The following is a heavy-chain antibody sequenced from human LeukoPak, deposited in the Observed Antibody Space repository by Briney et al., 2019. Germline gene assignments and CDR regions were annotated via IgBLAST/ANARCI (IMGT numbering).Heavy chain of an antibody. D-gene: IGHD2-2*01. CDR2: ICYSGST. Sequence: SETLSLTCTVSGGSISSYYRSWIRQPPGKGLEWIGYICYSGSTNYNPSLKSRVTVSVDTSKNQFSLKLSSVTAADTAVYYCARGLGYCSSTSCYPNWFDPWGQGTLVTVSS. CDR1: GGSISSYY. CDR3: ARGLGYCSSTSCYPNWFDP. J-gene: IGHJ5*02. V-gene: IGHV4-59*01.